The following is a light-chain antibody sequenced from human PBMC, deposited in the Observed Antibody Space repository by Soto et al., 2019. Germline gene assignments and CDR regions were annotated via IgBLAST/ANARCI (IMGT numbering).Light chain of an antibody. Sequence: DIQMTQSPSSLSASVGDRVTITCQASQDISNYLNWYQQQPGKAPKLLIYDASNLETGVPSRFSGSGSGTDFTFTISSLQPEDIATYYCQQYDNLPLTFGGGTKVELK. CDR2: DAS. CDR1: QDISNY. V-gene: IGKV1-33*01. J-gene: IGKJ4*01. CDR3: QQYDNLPLT.